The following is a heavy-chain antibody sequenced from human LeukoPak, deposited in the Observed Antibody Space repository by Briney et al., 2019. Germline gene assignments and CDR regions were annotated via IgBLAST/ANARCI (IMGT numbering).Heavy chain of an antibody. CDR1: GFTFSSYW. D-gene: IGHD6-19*01. V-gene: IGHV3-30*03. Sequence: PGGSLRVSCAASGFTFSSYWMSGVRQAPGKRLEWVAVISYDGSNKYYADSVKGRFTISRDNSKNTLYLQMNSLRAEDTAVYYCASPVTNGDSSGWQAGDYWGQGTLVTVSS. J-gene: IGHJ4*02. CDR2: ISYDGSNK. CDR3: ASPVTNGDSSGWQAGDY.